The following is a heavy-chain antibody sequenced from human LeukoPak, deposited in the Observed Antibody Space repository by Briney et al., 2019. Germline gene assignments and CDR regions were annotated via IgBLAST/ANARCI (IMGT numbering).Heavy chain of an antibody. CDR3: AKSGDNRFDY. CDR1: GFTFSSYA. V-gene: IGHV3-23*01. Sequence: GGSLRLSCAASGFTFSSYAMSWVRQAPGKGLEWVGAISGSGGSTYYAASVKGRFTISSDNYKNTPDVQMNILRADDVAVYFCAKSGDNRFDYGGQGPLATVSS. D-gene: IGHD1-1*01. J-gene: IGHJ4*02. CDR2: ISGSGGST.